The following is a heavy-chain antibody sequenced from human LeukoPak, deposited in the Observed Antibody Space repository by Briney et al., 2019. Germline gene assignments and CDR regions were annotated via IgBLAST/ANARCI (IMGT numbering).Heavy chain of an antibody. CDR3: AREGGYCSSTSCHSGWFDP. V-gene: IGHV6-1*01. Sequence: SQTRSRTCAISGDSLSTNNVGWNWIRQSPSRGLEWLGRTYYRSRWNYRYAVSVKSRITINPDTSKNQFSLQLNSVTPEDTAVYYCAREGGYCSSTSCHSGWFDPWGQGTLVTVSS. CDR2: TYYRSRWNY. CDR1: GDSLSTNNVG. J-gene: IGHJ5*02. D-gene: IGHD2-2*02.